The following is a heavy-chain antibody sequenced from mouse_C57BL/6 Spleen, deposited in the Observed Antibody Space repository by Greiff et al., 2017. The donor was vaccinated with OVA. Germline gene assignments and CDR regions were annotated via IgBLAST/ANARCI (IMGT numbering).Heavy chain of an antibody. CDR1: GFTFSDYG. V-gene: IGHV5-17*01. CDR2: ISSGSSTI. D-gene: IGHD2-4*01. CDR3: ARPNYENWYFDV. J-gene: IGHJ1*03. Sequence: EVKLVESGGGLVKPGGSLKLSCAASGFTFSDYGMHWVRQAPEKGLEWVAYISSGSSTIYYADTVKGRFTISRDNAKNTLFLQMTSLRSEDTAMYYCARPNYENWYFDVWGTGTTVTVSS.